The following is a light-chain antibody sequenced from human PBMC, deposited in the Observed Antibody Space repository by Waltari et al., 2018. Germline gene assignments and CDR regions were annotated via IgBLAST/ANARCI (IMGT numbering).Light chain of an antibody. CDR3: QQSYSYPYT. J-gene: IGKJ2*01. CDR1: QSISTY. Sequence: DIQMTQSPSSLSASVGDRVTITCRASQSISTYLNWYQQKPGKAPKLLIYAASSLQSGVPSRISGSGSGTDFTLTISSLQPEDFATCYCQQSYSYPYTFGQGTKLEIK. CDR2: AAS. V-gene: IGKV1-39*01.